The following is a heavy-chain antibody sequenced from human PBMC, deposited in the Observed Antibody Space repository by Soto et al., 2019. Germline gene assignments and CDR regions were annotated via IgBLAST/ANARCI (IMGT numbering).Heavy chain of an antibody. D-gene: IGHD6-13*01. Sequence: GGSLRLSCAASGFTFSSYWMSWVRQAPGKGLEWVANIKQDGSEKYYVDSVKGRFTISRDNAKNSLYLQMNNLRAEDKDGYYCARDDSFRNRYSSSWYFPENYFDYWGQGTLVTVSS. CDR3: ARDDSFRNRYSSSWYFPENYFDY. CDR1: GFTFSSYW. V-gene: IGHV3-7*05. J-gene: IGHJ4*02. CDR2: IKQDGSEK.